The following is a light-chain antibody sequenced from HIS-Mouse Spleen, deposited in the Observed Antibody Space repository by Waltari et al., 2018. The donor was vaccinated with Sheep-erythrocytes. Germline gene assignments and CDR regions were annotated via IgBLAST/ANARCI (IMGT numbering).Light chain of an antibody. CDR1: KLGDKY. CDR2: QDS. V-gene: IGLV3-1*01. Sequence: SYELTQPPSVSVSPGQTASITCSGDKLGDKYACWYQQKPGQSPVVVIYQDSKRPSGIPERFFASNSGNTATLTISGTQAMDEADYYCQAWDSSTAVFGGGTKLTVL. CDR3: QAWDSSTAV. J-gene: IGLJ2*01.